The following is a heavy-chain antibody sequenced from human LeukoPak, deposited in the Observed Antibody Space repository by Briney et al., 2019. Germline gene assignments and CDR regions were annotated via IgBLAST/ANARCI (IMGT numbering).Heavy chain of an antibody. Sequence: ASVKVSCKASGYTFTGYYMHWVRQAPGQGLEWMGIINPSGGTTNYAQKFRGRVTMTRDMSTSTVYMELSSLRSEDTAMYYCARDRTHYYDSSGYYSRWEYWGQGTLVTVSS. D-gene: IGHD3-22*01. V-gene: IGHV1-46*01. CDR3: ARDRTHYYDSSGYYSRWEY. CDR1: GYTFTGYY. CDR2: INPSGGTT. J-gene: IGHJ4*02.